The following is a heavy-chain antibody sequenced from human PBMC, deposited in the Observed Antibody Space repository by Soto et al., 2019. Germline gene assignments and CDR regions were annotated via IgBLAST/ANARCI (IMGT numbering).Heavy chain of an antibody. J-gene: IGHJ1*01. V-gene: IGHV1-69*06. CDR2: IVPKFTTA. D-gene: IGHD3-22*01. CDR3: ARENFTADHFDSAGYWPLHH. Sequence: QVQLVQSGAEVKKPGSSVRVSCKASGGTFSEYGVSWVRQDPGEGLEWMGGIVPKFTTANYAQKFQGRVTITAARATNTVYLRLGSFTSEDTAVYFCARENFTADHFDSAGYWPLHHWGQGSLVSVS. CDR1: GGTFSEYG.